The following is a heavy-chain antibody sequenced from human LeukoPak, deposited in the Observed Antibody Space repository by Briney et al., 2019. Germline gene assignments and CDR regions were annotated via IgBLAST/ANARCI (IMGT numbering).Heavy chain of an antibody. D-gene: IGHD2-15*01. CDR2: ITGDGGRT. J-gene: IGHJ4*02. CDR3: ASHPAHYCSGGSCFYPY. V-gene: IGHV3-64*04. Sequence: GGSLGLSCSASGFTFSFYAMHWVRQAPGKRPECVSAITGDGGRTYYADAVKGRFTISRDNSKNTLYLQVNSLRAEDTAVYYCASHPAHYCSGGSCFYPYWGQGTLVTVSS. CDR1: GFTFSFYA.